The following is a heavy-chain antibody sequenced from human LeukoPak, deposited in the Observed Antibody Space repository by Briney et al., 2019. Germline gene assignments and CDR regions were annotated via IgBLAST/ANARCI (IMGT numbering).Heavy chain of an antibody. D-gene: IGHD3-10*01. CDR3: ARDYGRSRDYGMDV. V-gene: IGHV3-23*01. CDR1: GFTFSSYA. J-gene: IGHJ6*02. CDR2: ISGSGGST. Sequence: GGSLRLSCAASGFTFSSYAMSWVRQAPGKGLEWVSAISGSGGSTYYADSVKGRFTISRDNAKNSLYLQMNSLRVEDTAVYYCARDYGRSRDYGMDVWGPGTTVIVSS.